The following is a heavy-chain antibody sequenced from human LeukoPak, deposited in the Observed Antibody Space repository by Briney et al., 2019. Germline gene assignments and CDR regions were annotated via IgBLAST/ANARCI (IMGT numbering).Heavy chain of an antibody. Sequence: SETLSLTCTVSGGSISSSSYYWGWIRQPPRKGLEWIGSIYYSGGTYYNPSLKSRVTISVDTSKNHFSLKLSPVTAADTAVYYCAFRRDGYKGGNWFDPWGQGILVTVSS. CDR3: AFRRDGYKGGNWFDP. J-gene: IGHJ5*02. CDR1: GGSISSSSYY. V-gene: IGHV4-39*02. D-gene: IGHD5-24*01. CDR2: IYYSGGT.